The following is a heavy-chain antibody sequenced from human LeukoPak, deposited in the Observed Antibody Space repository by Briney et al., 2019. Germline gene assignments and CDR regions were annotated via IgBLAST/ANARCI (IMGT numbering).Heavy chain of an antibody. J-gene: IGHJ6*02. CDR3: AKDTVTSSYYYYGMDV. D-gene: IGHD4-17*01. Sequence: GGSLRLSCAASGFTFSSYWMSWVRQAPGKGLEWVANIKQDGSEKYYVDSVKGRFTISRDNAKNSLYLQMNSLRAEDTALYYCAKDTVTSSYYYYGMDVWGQGTTVTVSS. V-gene: IGHV3-7*03. CDR1: GFTFSSYW. CDR2: IKQDGSEK.